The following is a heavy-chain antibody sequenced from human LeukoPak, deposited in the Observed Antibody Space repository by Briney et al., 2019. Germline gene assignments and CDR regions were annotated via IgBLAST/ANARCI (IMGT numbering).Heavy chain of an antibody. CDR1: GGSIGRYF. Sequence: PSETLSLTCNVSGGSIGRYFWSWIRQPPGKTLEWIGYIYYGATTTYNPSFKSRVTISVDTPENQVSLKLKSVTAADTAFYYCARGDGSGWSGGRNFPHWGQGTLVTVSS. CDR2: IYYGATT. D-gene: IGHD6-19*01. J-gene: IGHJ1*01. CDR3: ARGDGSGWSGGRNFPH. V-gene: IGHV4-59*01.